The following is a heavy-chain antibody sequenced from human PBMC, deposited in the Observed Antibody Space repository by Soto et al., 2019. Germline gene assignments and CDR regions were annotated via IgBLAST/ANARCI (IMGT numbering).Heavy chain of an antibody. CDR3: ARGRGASGFRFLDWLLIPGMDV. V-gene: IGHV3-21*01. CDR2: ISSDSTYI. CDR1: GFTFTDYS. Sequence: NPGGSLRLSCASSGFTFTDYSMNWVRQAPGKGLEWVSSISSDSTYIYYADSVKGRFTTPRDSDKNSLFLQMKSLRGEDTAVYYCARGRGASGFRFLDWLLIPGMDVWGQGTTVTVSS. D-gene: IGHD3-3*01. J-gene: IGHJ6*02.